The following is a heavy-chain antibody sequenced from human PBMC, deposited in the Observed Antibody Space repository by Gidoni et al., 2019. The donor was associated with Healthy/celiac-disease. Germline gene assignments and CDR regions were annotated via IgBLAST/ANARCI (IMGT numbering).Heavy chain of an antibody. CDR3: ARERRITMIVVVTNDAFDI. J-gene: IGHJ3*02. D-gene: IGHD3-22*01. Sequence: QVQLQQWGAGLLKLSETLSLTCAVYGGSFSGYYWSWIRQPPGKGLEWIGEINHSGSTNYNPSLKSRVTISVDTSKNQFSLKLSSVTAADTAVYYCARERRITMIVVVTNDAFDIWGQGTMVTVSS. CDR2: INHSGST. CDR1: GGSFSGYY. V-gene: IGHV4-34*01.